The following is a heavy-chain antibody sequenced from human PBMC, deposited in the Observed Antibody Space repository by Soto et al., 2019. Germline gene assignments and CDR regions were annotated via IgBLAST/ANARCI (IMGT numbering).Heavy chain of an antibody. V-gene: IGHV3-23*01. D-gene: IGHD6-19*01. CDR1: GFTFSSYA. CDR2: ISGSGGST. Sequence: GGSLRLSCAASGFTFSSYAMSWVRQAPGKGLEWVSAISGSGGSTYYADSVKGRFTISRDNSKNTLYLQMNSLRAEDTAVYYCAKDPGIAVADRSWYFDYWGQGTLVTVSS. J-gene: IGHJ4*02. CDR3: AKDPGIAVADRSWYFDY.